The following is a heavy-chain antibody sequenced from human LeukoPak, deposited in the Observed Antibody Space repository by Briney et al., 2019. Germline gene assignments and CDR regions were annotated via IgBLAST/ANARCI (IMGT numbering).Heavy chain of an antibody. CDR1: GCSFTSHY. CDR2: IRHGGSDI. D-gene: IGHD1-14*01. J-gene: IGHJ4*02. CDR3: ARGDHLDS. Sequence: GESLKISCKGFGCSFTSHYIAWVRQMPGTGLEWMGLIRHGGSDIKYSPSFQGQVTFSVDNSINTAYLQWSSLKASDSALYYCARGDHLDSWGQGTLVTVSS. V-gene: IGHV5-51*01.